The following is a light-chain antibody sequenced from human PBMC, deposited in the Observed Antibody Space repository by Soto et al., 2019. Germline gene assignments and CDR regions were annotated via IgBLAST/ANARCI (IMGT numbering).Light chain of an antibody. CDR2: AAS. V-gene: IGKV1-39*01. Sequence: DIHLTQSPSFLSASVGDRVTITCRASQSITSYLSWYQQQPGKAPKLLIYAASSLQSGVPSRFSGSGSGTDFTLTISSLQPEDFATYYCQQSYSILITFGQGTRLEIK. CDR1: QSITSY. J-gene: IGKJ5*01. CDR3: QQSYSILIT.